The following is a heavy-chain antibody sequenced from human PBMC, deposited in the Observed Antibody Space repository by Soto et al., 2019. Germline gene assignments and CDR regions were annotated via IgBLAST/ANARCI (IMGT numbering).Heavy chain of an antibody. Sequence: GGSLRLSGEASGFTFSSYAMPWVRQAPGKGLEYVSAISSNGGRKYYANSWKGRFTFARDNSKNTRNLQRGSLRAEDMAGYYCARDQGESWDSGGFDIGGQGTMVTVSS. J-gene: IGHJ3*02. CDR2: ISSNGGRK. V-gene: IGHV3-64*01. CDR1: GFTFSSYA. D-gene: IGHD4-17*01. CDR3: ARDQGESWDSGGFDI.